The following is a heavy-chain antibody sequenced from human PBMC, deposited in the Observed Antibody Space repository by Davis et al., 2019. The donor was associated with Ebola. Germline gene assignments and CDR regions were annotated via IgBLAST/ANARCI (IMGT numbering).Heavy chain of an antibody. D-gene: IGHD4-23*01. Sequence: GESLKISCAASGFTFSSYSMNWVRQAPGKGLEWVAVTSYDGSNKYYADSVKGRFTISRDNSMNTLYLQMNTLRAEDTAVYYCAKDRTYGGSYFYGVDVWGQGTTVTVSS. J-gene: IGHJ6*02. V-gene: IGHV3-30*18. CDR2: TSYDGSNK. CDR3: AKDRTYGGSYFYGVDV. CDR1: GFTFSSYS.